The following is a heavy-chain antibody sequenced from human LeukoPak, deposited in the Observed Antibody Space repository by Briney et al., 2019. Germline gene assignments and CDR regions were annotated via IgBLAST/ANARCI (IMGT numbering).Heavy chain of an antibody. V-gene: IGHV1-46*02. J-gene: IGHJ5*02. D-gene: IGHD2-15*01. Sequence: GASVKVSCKASGYTFNNMHWVRQAPGQGLEWMGIINPSGGSTSYAQKFQGRVTMTRDTYTSTVYMELSSLTSEDTAVYYCARDGGYCVDPWGQGTLVTVSS. CDR1: GYTFNN. CDR3: ARDGGYCVDP. CDR2: INPSGGST.